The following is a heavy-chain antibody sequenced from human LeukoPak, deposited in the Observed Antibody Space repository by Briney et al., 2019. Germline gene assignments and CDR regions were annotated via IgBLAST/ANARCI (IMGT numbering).Heavy chain of an antibody. CDR2: ISGSGGST. J-gene: IGHJ5*02. D-gene: IGHD4-11*01. V-gene: IGHV3-23*01. CDR1: GFTFSSYA. Sequence: GGYLRLSCAASGFTFSSYAMSWFRQAPGKGLEWVSAISGSGGSTYYADSVKGRFTISRDNSKNTLYLQMNSLRAEDTAVYYCAKEGVDYSNYSFDPWGQGTLVTVSS. CDR3: AKEGVDYSNYSFDP.